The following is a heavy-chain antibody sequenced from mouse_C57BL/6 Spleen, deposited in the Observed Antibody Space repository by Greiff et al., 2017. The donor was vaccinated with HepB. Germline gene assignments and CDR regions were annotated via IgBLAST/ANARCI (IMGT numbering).Heavy chain of an antibody. CDR1: GFNIKDDY. Sequence: EVQLQQSGAELVRPGASVKLSCTASGFNIKDDYMHWVKQRPEQGLEWIGWIDPANGDTEYASKFKGKATITADTSSNTAYLQLSSLTSEDTAVYYCTSPIYYYGSSQAMDYWGQGTSVTVSS. V-gene: IGHV14-4*01. J-gene: IGHJ4*01. CDR3: TSPIYYYGSSQAMDY. D-gene: IGHD1-1*01. CDR2: IDPANGDT.